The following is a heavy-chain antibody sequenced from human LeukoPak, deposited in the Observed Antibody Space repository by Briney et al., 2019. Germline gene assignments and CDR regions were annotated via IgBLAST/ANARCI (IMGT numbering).Heavy chain of an antibody. D-gene: IGHD3-9*01. J-gene: IGHJ3*02. Sequence: GESLKISCKGSGYSFTSYWIGWVRQMPGKGLEWMGIIYPGDSDTRYSPSFQGQVTVSADKYISTAYLQWSSLKASDTAMYYCATNSLLRYFDWSSYMDLAFDIWGQGTMVTVSS. CDR1: GYSFTSYW. V-gene: IGHV5-51*01. CDR2: IYPGDSDT. CDR3: ATNSLLRYFDWSSYMDLAFDI.